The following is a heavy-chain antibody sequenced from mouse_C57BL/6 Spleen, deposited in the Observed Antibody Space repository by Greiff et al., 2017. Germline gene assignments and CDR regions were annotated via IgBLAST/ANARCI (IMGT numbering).Heavy chain of an antibody. CDR1: GYAFSSSW. D-gene: IGHD1-1*01. Sequence: QVQLQQSGPELVKPGASVKISCKASGYAFSSSWMNWVKQRPGKGLEWIGRIYPGDGDTNYNGKFKGKATLTADKSSSPAYMQLSSLTSEESAVYYCARVVTKVVAKAMDYWGQGTSVTVSS. CDR3: ARVVTKVVAKAMDY. J-gene: IGHJ4*01. V-gene: IGHV1-82*01. CDR2: IYPGDGDT.